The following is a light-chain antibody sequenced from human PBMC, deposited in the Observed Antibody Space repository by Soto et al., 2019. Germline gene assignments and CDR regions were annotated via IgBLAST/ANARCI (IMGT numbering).Light chain of an antibody. V-gene: IGKV3-20*01. CDR2: GAS. CDR3: QPYGSSPRT. J-gene: IGKJ1*01. Sequence: EIVLTQSPGTLSLSPGERATLSCRASQSVSSSYLAWYQQKPGQAPRLLIYGASSRATGIPDRFSGSGSGTDFTLTISRLEPADFAVYYCQPYGSSPRTFGQGTKVDIK. CDR1: QSVSSSY.